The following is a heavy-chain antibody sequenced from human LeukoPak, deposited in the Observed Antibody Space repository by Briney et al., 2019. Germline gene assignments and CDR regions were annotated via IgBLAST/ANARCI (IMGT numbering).Heavy chain of an antibody. V-gene: IGHV4-59*08. J-gene: IGHJ4*02. CDR3: AGHHPRNTVDF. CDR1: GGSINSYY. Sequence: SETLSLTCTVSGGSINSYYWSWIRQPPGKGLEWIGYIYYSGSTNYNPSLKSRVTISVDTSKTQFSLKMRSVTAADTAVYYCAGHHPRNTVDFWGQGTLVTVSS. D-gene: IGHD2/OR15-2a*01. CDR2: IYYSGST.